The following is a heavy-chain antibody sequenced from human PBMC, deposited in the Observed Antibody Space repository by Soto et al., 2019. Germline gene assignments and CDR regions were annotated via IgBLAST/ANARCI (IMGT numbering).Heavy chain of an antibody. D-gene: IGHD4-17*01. J-gene: IGHJ6*02. CDR2: ISGSGTNA. CDR1: GFTFSGYA. V-gene: IGHV3-23*01. CDR3: AKDRAYGDYVAVYYYYGMDV. Sequence: GGSLRLSCAASGFTFSGYAMSWVRQAPGKGLEWISAISGSGTNAYYADSVQGRFTISRDNSKNTPHLQMNSLRADDTAIYYCAKDRAYGDYVAVYYYYGMDVWGQGTTVTVSS.